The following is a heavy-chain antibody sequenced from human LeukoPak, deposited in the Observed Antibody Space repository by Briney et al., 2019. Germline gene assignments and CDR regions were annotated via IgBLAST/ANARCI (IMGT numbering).Heavy chain of an antibody. CDR3: ARIPWFGEAIWFDP. Sequence: ASVKVSCKASGYTFTSYDINWVRQATGQGLEWMGWMNPNSGNTGYAQKFQGRVTMTRNTAISTAYMELSSLRSDDTAVYYCARIPWFGEAIWFDPWGQGTLVTVSS. J-gene: IGHJ5*02. V-gene: IGHV1-8*01. CDR1: GYTFTSYD. D-gene: IGHD3-10*01. CDR2: MNPNSGNT.